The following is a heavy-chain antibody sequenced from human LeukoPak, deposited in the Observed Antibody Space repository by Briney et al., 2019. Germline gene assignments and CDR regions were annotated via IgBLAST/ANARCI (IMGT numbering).Heavy chain of an antibody. J-gene: IGHJ6*03. V-gene: IGHV1-24*01. CDR2: FDPEDGET. D-gene: IGHD3-3*01. Sequence: ASVEVSCKVSGYTLTELSMHWVRQAPGKGLEWMGGFDPEDGETIYAQKFQGRVTMTEDTSTDTAYMELSSLRSEDTAVYYCATNYDFWSGPQGYYYYYMDVWGKGTTVTVSS. CDR3: ATNYDFWSGPQGYYYYYMDV. CDR1: GYTLTELS.